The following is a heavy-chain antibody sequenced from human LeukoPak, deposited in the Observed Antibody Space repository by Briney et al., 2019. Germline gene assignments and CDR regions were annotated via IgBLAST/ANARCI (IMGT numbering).Heavy chain of an antibody. V-gene: IGHV6-1*01. CDR3: AIGFLAAGGFDY. D-gene: IGHD2-15*01. CDR2: TYYRSKWNN. Sequence: SQTLSLTCAVSGDSVSSNSAGWNWVRQSPSRGLEWLGRTYYRSKWNNDYAVSVKSRITINPDTSKNQFSLQLNSVTPEDTAVYYCAIGFLAAGGFDYWGQGSLVTVSS. CDR1: GDSVSSNSAG. J-gene: IGHJ4*02.